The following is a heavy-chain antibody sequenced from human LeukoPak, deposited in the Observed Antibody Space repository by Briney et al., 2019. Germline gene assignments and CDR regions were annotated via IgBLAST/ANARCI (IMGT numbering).Heavy chain of an antibody. V-gene: IGHV4-59*01. D-gene: IGHD5-24*01. CDR2: IYYSGST. J-gene: IGHJ3*02. CDR3: ARDAEMATITGAFDI. CDR1: GGSISSYY. Sequence: SETLSLTCTVSGGSISSYYWSWIRQPPGKGLEWIGYIYYSGSTNYNPSLKSRVTMSVDTSKNQFSLKLSSVTAADTAVYYCARDAEMATITGAFDIWGQGTVVTVSS.